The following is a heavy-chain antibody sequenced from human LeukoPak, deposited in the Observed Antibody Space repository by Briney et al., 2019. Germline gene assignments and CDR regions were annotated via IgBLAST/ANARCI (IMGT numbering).Heavy chain of an antibody. CDR3: AKGVSGSLYYFDS. V-gene: IGHV3-23*01. D-gene: IGHD5-12*01. CDR2: LSGGGGRT. CDR1: GFTFTTYA. Sequence: PGGSLRLSCAASGFTFTTYAMSWVRQAPGKGLEWVSGLSGGGGRTYYTDSVKGRFTISRDSSKSTLFLQMNSLRADDTAVYYCAKGVSGSLYYFDSWGQGTLVTVSS. J-gene: IGHJ4*02.